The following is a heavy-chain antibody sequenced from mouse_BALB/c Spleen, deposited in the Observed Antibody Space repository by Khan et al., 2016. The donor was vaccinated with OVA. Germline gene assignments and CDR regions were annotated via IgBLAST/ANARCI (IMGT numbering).Heavy chain of an antibody. D-gene: IGHD1-1*01. CDR2: ISGDSSTI. V-gene: IGHV5-17*02. J-gene: IGHJ2*01. CDR3: ATSDYYGYYFDY. Sequence: EVELVESGGGLVQPGGSRKLSCAASGFTFSSYGMHWVRQAPEKGLEWVAYISGDSSTIYYTDTVKGRFTISRDNPKNTLSLQMTSLMSEDTAMYYCATSDYYGYYFDYWGPGTTLTVSS. CDR1: GFTFSSYG.